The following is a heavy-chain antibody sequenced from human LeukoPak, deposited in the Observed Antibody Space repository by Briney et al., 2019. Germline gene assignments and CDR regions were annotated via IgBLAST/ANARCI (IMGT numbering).Heavy chain of an antibody. J-gene: IGHJ4*02. D-gene: IGHD2-8*01. V-gene: IGHV3-21*04. Sequence: GGSLRLSCAASGFTFSSHNMNWVRQAPGKGLEWVSSISTSSSYIYYADSVKGRFTISRDNAKNSLYLQMNSLRAEDTAIYYCAKAFGTNGYFQLPIDFWGQGTLVTVSS. CDR3: AKAFGTNGYFQLPIDF. CDR1: GFTFSSHN. CDR2: ISTSSSYI.